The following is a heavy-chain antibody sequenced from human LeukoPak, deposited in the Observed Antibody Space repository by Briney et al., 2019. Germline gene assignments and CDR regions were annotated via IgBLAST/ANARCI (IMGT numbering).Heavy chain of an antibody. CDR2: IYYSGST. CDR1: GGSISSSY. CDR3: ARLDYDILAGYYPFDY. J-gene: IGHJ4*02. V-gene: IGHV4-59*08. Sequence: SETLSLTCTVPGGSISSSYWSWIRHPPGKGLEWIGSIYYSGSTNYNPSLKSRVTIPVDTSKNQFSLKFSSITAADTAVYYCARLDYDILAGYYPFDYWGQGTLVTVSS. D-gene: IGHD3-9*01.